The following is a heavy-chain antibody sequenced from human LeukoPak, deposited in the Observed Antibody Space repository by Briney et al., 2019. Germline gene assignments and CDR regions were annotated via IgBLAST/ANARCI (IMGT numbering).Heavy chain of an antibody. V-gene: IGHV1-46*01. Sequence: GASVKVSCKASGYTFTNYYMHWVRQAPGQGLEWMGIINPSEGSTNYAQKFQGRVTMTRDMSTSTVYMELSSLRSEDTAVYYCARGGRSSSSYYYYMDVWGKGTTVTVSS. CDR3: ARGGRSSSSYYYYMDV. CDR2: INPSEGST. CDR1: GYTFTNYY. D-gene: IGHD6-13*01. J-gene: IGHJ6*03.